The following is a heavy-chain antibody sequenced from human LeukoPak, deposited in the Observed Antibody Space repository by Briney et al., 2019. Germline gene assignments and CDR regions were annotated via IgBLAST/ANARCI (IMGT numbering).Heavy chain of an antibody. D-gene: IGHD3-10*01. CDR3: ARGFNRQLLCFGETHGPWFDP. CDR2: IYSGGST. J-gene: IGHJ5*02. CDR1: GFTVSSNY. Sequence: GGSLRLSCAASGFTVSSNYMSWVRQAPGKGLEWVSVIYSGGSTYYADSVKGRFTISRHNSKNTLYLQVNSLRAEDTAVYYCARGFNRQLLCFGETHGPWFDPWGQGTLVTVSS. V-gene: IGHV3-53*04.